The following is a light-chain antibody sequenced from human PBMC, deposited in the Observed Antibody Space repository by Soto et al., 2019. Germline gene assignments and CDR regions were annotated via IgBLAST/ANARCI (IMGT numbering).Light chain of an antibody. Sequence: EIVWTQSPGTLSLSPGERATLSCRASQSVSSSFLAWYQQKPGQAPRLLIYGGSNRATGIPDRFSGRVSGTDFTLTISRLEPEDFAVYYCQQYVTSPWAFGQGTKVAIE. CDR1: QSVSSSF. J-gene: IGKJ1*01. V-gene: IGKV3-20*01. CDR3: QQYVTSPWA. CDR2: GGS.